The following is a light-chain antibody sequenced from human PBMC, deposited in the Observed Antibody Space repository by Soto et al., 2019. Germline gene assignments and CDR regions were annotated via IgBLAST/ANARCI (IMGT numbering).Light chain of an antibody. V-gene: IGKV3-20*01. J-gene: IGKJ5*01. Sequence: LTHSQGTLSLSPGEIATLSCRGSQRLASNYLAWYQQRPGQAPRLLLYGVSSRATGIPDRFSGSGSGTDFTLAISRVEPEDFAVYFCQQYADSPITFGQGTRLEI. CDR1: QRLASNY. CDR3: QQYADSPIT. CDR2: GVS.